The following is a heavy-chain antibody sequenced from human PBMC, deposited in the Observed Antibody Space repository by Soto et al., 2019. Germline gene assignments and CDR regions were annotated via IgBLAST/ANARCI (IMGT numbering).Heavy chain of an antibody. D-gene: IGHD6-13*01. CDR2: INHSGST. J-gene: IGHJ6*02. CDR1: GGSFSGYY. Sequence: SETLSLTCAVYGGSFSGYYWSWIRQPPGKGLEWIGEINHSGSTNYNPSLKSRVTISVDTSKNQFSLKLSSVTAADTAVYYCARYSSSWFYYYYDAMDVGCQGTTVT. CDR3: ARYSSSWFYYYYDAMDV. V-gene: IGHV4-34*01.